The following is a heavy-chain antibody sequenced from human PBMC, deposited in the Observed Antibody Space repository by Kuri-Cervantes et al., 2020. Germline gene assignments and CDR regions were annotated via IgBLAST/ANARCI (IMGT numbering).Heavy chain of an antibody. V-gene: IGHV4-30-2*03. CDR2: IYYSGTT. CDR1: GGPLSIGDYS. CDR3: ARGGWDSSGYWGY. D-gene: IGHD3-22*01. J-gene: IGHJ4*02. Sequence: LRLSCAVSGGPLSIGDYSWNWIRQPPGRDLEWIGKIYYSGTTQYNPSLKSRVTISVDTSKNQFSLKLSSVTAADTAVYYCARGGWDSSGYWGYWGQGTLVTVSS.